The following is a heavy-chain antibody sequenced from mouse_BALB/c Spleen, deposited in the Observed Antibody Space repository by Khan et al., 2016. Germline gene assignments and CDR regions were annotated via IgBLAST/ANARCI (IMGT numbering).Heavy chain of an antibody. D-gene: IGHD2-2*01. J-gene: IGHJ3*01. CDR3: GRRSRNGYDGWFAY. Sequence: QVQLKQSGAELMKPGASVKISCKATGYTFSSYWIEWVKQRPGHGLEWIGEILPGSGSTNYNEKFKGKATFTADTSSNTAYMQLSSLTSEDSAVYYCGRRSRNGYDGWFAYWGQGTLVTVSA. CDR2: ILPGSGST. CDR1: GYTFSSYW. V-gene: IGHV1-9*01.